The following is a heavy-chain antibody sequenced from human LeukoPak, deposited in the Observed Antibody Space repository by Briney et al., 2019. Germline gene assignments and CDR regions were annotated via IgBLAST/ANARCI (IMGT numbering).Heavy chain of an antibody. Sequence: VASVKVSCKASGYTFTGYYMHWVRQAPGQGLEWMGWINPNSGGTNYAQKFQGRVTMTRDTSISTAYMELSRLRSDDTAVYYCARAAYSSGWYLSDYYGMDVWGQGTTVTVSS. D-gene: IGHD6-19*01. CDR3: ARAAYSSGWYLSDYYGMDV. V-gene: IGHV1-2*02. CDR1: GYTFTGYY. J-gene: IGHJ6*02. CDR2: INPNSGGT.